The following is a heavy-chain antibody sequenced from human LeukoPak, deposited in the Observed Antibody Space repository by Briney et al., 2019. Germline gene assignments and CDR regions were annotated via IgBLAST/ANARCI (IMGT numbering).Heavy chain of an antibody. Sequence: SSETLSLTCTVSGGSISSSSYYWGWIRQPPGKGLEWIGSIYYSGSTYYNPSLKSRVTISVDTSKNQFSLKLSSVTAADTAVYYCARHGNPSEEMATISDAFDIWGQGTMVTVSS. J-gene: IGHJ3*02. CDR1: GGSISSSSYY. V-gene: IGHV4-39*01. D-gene: IGHD5-24*01. CDR3: ARHGNPSEEMATISDAFDI. CDR2: IYYSGST.